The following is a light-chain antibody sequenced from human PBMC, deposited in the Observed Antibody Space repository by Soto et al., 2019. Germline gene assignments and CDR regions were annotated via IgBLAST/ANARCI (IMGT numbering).Light chain of an antibody. V-gene: IGKV3-11*01. CDR2: QTS. J-gene: IGKJ4*01. CDR3: QQIYSAPLT. Sequence: EILLTQSPATLSSFPCDIVTLSCRASQYINTRLAWYHHRPFQAPRLLSYQTSIRAAGIPARFSASGSGTEFTLSISSLQPEDFATYFCQQIYSAPLTFGGGTKV. CDR1: QYINTR.